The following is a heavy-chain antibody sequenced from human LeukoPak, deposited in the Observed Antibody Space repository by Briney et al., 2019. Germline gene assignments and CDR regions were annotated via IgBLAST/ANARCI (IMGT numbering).Heavy chain of an antibody. Sequence: SETLSLTCTVSGGSISSYYWSWIRQPPGKGLEWIEYIYYSGSTNYNPSLKSRVTISVDTSKNQFSLKLGSATAADTAVYYCARRYCSGGSCYSSFDYWGQGSLVTVSS. CDR3: ARRYCSGGSCYSSFDY. CDR2: IYYSGST. V-gene: IGHV4-59*08. D-gene: IGHD2-15*01. CDR1: GGSISSYY. J-gene: IGHJ4*02.